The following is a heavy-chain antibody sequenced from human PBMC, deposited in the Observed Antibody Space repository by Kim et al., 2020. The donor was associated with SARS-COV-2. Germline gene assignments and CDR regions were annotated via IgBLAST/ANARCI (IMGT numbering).Heavy chain of an antibody. J-gene: IGHJ6*03. CDR3: AKLAAADAYYYYYYMDV. V-gene: IGHV3-23*01. Sequence: KGRFTHSRDNSKNTLYLQMNSLRAEDTALYYCAKLAAADAYYYYYYMDVWGKGTTVTVSS. D-gene: IGHD6-13*01.